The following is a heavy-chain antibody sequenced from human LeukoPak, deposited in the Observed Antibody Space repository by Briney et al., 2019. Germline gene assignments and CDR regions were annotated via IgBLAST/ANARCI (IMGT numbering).Heavy chain of an antibody. J-gene: IGHJ4*02. CDR1: GFTFSSYG. CDR2: IRYDGSDK. CDR3: AKGLGSGVRGTFDY. V-gene: IGHV3-30*02. Sequence: GGSLRLSCAASGFTFSSYGMHWVRQAPGKGLEWVAFIRYDGSDKYYADSVEGRFTISRDSSKNTLYLQMNSLRADDTAGYYCAKGLGSGVRGTFDYWGQGTLVPVSS. D-gene: IGHD3-10*01.